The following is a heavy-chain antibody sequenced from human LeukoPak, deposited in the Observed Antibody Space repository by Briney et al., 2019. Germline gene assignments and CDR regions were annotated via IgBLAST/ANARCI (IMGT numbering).Heavy chain of an antibody. D-gene: IGHD6-13*01. V-gene: IGHV3-66*01. CDR2: IYSGDST. Sequence: GGSLRLSCAAPGFAVSGNYLSWVRQAPGKGLEWVSLIYSGDSTYYADSVKGRFTISRDNSKNTLYLQMNSLRADDTAVYYCARGIAAGGGNWFDPWGQGTLVTVSS. CDR3: ARGIAAGGGNWFDP. J-gene: IGHJ5*02. CDR1: GFAVSGNY.